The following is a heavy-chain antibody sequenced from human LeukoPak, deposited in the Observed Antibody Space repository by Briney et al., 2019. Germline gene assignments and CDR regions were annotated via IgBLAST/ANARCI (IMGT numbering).Heavy chain of an antibody. Sequence: GGSLRLSCAASGFTFSSYWTSWVRQAPGKGLEWVANIKQDGSEKYYVDSVKGRFTISRDNAKNSLYLQMNSLRAEDTAVYYCARDGIAVAGDYFDYWGQGTLVTVSS. CDR2: IKQDGSEK. V-gene: IGHV3-7*01. CDR3: ARDGIAVAGDYFDY. D-gene: IGHD6-19*01. J-gene: IGHJ4*02. CDR1: GFTFSSYW.